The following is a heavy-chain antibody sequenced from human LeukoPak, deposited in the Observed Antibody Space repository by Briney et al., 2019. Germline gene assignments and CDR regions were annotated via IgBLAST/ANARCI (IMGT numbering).Heavy chain of an antibody. J-gene: IGHJ4*02. CDR2: ISGSGGST. CDR3: AKDLRTGLVVIGFDY. D-gene: IGHD3-22*01. CDR1: GFTFSSYA. V-gene: IGHV3-23*01. Sequence: GGSLRLSCAPSGFTFSSYAMSWVRHAPGKGLEWVSAISGSGGSTYYADSVKGRFTISRDNSKNTLYLQMNSLRAEDTAVYYCAKDLRTGLVVIGFDYWGQGTLVTVSS.